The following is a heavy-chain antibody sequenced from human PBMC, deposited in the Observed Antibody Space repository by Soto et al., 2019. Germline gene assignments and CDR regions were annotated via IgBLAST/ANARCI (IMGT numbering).Heavy chain of an antibody. J-gene: IGHJ5*02. CDR1: GFTFRSFT. Sequence: GGSLRLSCAASGFTFRSFTMNWVRQAPGKGLEWVSTISSSSAYIYYTDALRGRFTISRDNAKNSLHLQMNSLRAEDTAAYYCTRDASRDSSARGWFDPWGPGTLVTVSS. CDR3: TRDASRDSSARGWFDP. D-gene: IGHD6-13*01. CDR2: ISSSSAYI. V-gene: IGHV3-21*01.